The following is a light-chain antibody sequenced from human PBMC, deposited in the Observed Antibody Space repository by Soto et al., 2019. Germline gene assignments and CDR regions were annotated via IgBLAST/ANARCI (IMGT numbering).Light chain of an antibody. CDR2: AAS. Sequence: DIQMTQSPSSLSASVGDRVTITCRASESITKCLDWYQQKPGKAPKLLIYAASSLQSGVPSRFSGSGSGTDFTLTISSLQPEDFATYYCQQSYSTPPTFGQGTKVEIK. V-gene: IGKV1-39*01. CDR1: ESITKC. J-gene: IGKJ1*01. CDR3: QQSYSTPPT.